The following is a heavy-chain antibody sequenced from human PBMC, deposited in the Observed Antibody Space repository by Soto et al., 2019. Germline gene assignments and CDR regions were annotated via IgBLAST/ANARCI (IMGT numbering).Heavy chain of an antibody. CDR1: GFSFSNYN. J-gene: IGHJ3*01. Sequence: GSLRLSCVASGFSFSNYNMNWVRQAPGKGLEWLSYISSDNITKYYADSVRGRFTISRDSAKNSLYLQMNSLRDEDTTVYFCARNVDLWGQGTMVTVSS. CDR3: ARNVDL. D-gene: IGHD2-21*01. V-gene: IGHV3-48*02. CDR2: ISSDNITK.